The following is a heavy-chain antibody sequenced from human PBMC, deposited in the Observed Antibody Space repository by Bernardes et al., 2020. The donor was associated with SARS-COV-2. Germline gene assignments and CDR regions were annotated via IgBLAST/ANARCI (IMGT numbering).Heavy chain of an antibody. Sequence: SETLSLTRTVSGASFSSDNYYWGWIRQPPGQGLEWIGSIYYGVSTYYNPFLKSRVTISVDTSKNRFSLRLSSVSAADTAVYYCARLLLFHSHDAFDLWGQGTLVSVSS. D-gene: IGHD3-10*01. CDR3: ARLLLFHSHDAFDL. CDR1: GASFSSDNYY. V-gene: IGHV4-39*01. J-gene: IGHJ3*01. CDR2: IYYGVST.